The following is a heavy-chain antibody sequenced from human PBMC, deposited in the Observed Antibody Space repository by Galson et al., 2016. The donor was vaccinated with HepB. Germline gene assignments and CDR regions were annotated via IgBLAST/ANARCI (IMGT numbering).Heavy chain of an antibody. CDR1: EDIFTDHF. D-gene: IGHD2-15*01. CDR2: IHPKFGQP. Sequence: SVKVSCKASEDIFTDHFIHWVRQAPGEGLEWLGWIHPKFGQPGSSQNFQGRLTLTRDTSMTTFYLELTGLRIDDTSIYYCARGPGFHCRDGSCYSLDFWGQGTLVSVST. J-gene: IGHJ4*02. V-gene: IGHV1-2*02. CDR3: ARGPGFHCRDGSCYSLDF.